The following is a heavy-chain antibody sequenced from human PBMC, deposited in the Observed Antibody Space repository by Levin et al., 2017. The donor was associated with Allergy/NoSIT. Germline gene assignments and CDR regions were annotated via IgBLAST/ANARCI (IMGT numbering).Heavy chain of an antibody. CDR3: ARGLGYCSSTSCAVADY. Sequence: SETLSLTCAVSGASISTSYWWTWVRQPPGKGLEWIGKIYHSGSTNYNPSLKSRVTISVDKSNNQFSLKLSSVTAADTAVYYCARGLGYCSSTSCAVADYWGHGTLVTVSS. CDR2: IYHSGST. D-gene: IGHD2-2*01. CDR1: GASISTSYW. J-gene: IGHJ4*01. V-gene: IGHV4-4*02.